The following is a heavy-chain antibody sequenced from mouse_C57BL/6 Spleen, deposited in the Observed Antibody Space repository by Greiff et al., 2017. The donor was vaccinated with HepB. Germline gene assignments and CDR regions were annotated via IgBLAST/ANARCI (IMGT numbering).Heavy chain of an antibody. V-gene: IGHV5-4*01. J-gene: IGHJ4*01. CDR2: ISDGGSYT. CDR3: ARDRSYYGYDAYAMDY. CDR1: GFTFSSYA. D-gene: IGHD2-2*01. Sequence: EVKLMESGGGLVKPGGSLKLSCAASGFTFSSYAMSWVRQTPEKRLEWVATISDGGSYTYYPDNVKGRFTISRDNAKNNLYLQMSHLKSEDTAMYYCARDRSYYGYDAYAMDYWGQGTSVTVSS.